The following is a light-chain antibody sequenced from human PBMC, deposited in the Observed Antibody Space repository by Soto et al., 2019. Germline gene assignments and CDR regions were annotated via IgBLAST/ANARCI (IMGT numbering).Light chain of an antibody. Sequence: DIVMTQSPDSLAVSLGERATINCKSSQSVLYSSNNQNYLAWFQQKPGQPPKLLIYWASTRESGVPDRFSGSGSGTDFTLTISSLQAEDVAVYYYQQYLNSLRTFGQGTKVEIK. CDR1: QSVLYSSNNQNY. V-gene: IGKV4-1*01. J-gene: IGKJ1*01. CDR2: WAS. CDR3: QQYLNSLRT.